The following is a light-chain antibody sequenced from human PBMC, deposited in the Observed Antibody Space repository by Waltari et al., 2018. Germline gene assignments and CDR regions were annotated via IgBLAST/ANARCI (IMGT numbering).Light chain of an antibody. V-gene: IGLV2-14*03. CDR3: SSYTLTTSV. CDR1: NSDIGVYTY. J-gene: IGLJ2*01. CDR2: DVY. Sequence: QSALTQPASVSGSPGQSITLSCSGANSDIGVYTYVSWYQQHPGKAPKLLIYDVYYRPSGVSLRFSGSKSGNTSSLTISGLQPEDEADYYCSSYTLTTSVFGGGTKVTVL.